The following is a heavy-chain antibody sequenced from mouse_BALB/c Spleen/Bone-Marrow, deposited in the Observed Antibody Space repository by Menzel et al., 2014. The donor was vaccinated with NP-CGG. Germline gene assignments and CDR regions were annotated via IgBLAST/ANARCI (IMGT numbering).Heavy chain of an antibody. CDR2: IGSGGGST. Sequence: EVKLMESGGGLVKPGGSLKLSCAASGFAFSSYDMSWVRQTPEKRLEWVAYIGSGGGSTYYSDTVKGRFTISRDNAKSTLYLQMSSLKSEDTAMYYCARQILRGFAYWGQGTLVTVSA. J-gene: IGHJ3*01. V-gene: IGHV5-12-1*01. CDR1: GFAFSSYD. CDR3: ARQILRGFAY. D-gene: IGHD1-1*01.